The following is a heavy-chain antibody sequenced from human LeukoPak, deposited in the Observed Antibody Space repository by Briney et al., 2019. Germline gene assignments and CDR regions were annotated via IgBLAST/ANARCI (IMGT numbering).Heavy chain of an antibody. CDR3: ARRAGSYSHSYDY. J-gene: IGHJ4*02. D-gene: IGHD2-15*01. CDR2: IYSGGST. CDR1: GFTFSSYE. V-gene: IGHV3-53*01. Sequence: PGGSLRLSCAASGFTFSSYEMNWIRQAPGRGLEWVSFIYSGGSTYYADSVRGRFIISRDNSKNTLYLQMNSLRAEDTAVYYCARRAGSYSHSYDYWGQGTLVTVSS.